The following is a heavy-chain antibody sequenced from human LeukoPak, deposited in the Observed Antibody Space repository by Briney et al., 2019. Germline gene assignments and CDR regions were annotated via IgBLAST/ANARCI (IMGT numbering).Heavy chain of an antibody. CDR3: ARVPLRFLEPFDY. CDR2: ISDRGRT. V-gene: IGHV4-34*01. D-gene: IGHD3-3*01. J-gene: IGHJ4*02. CDR1: GGSVRGYY. Sequence: PSETLSLTCAVYGGSVRGYYWSWIRQPPGKGLEWIGEISDRGRTHYNPSLESRVSTSVDTSKNQFALQLNSVTAADTAVYYCARVPLRFLEPFDYWGQGILVTVSS.